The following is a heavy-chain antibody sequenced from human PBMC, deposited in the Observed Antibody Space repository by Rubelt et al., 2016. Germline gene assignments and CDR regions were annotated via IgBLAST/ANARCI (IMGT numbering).Heavy chain of an antibody. CDR1: GGSIISDYY. V-gene: IGHV4-39*07. J-gene: IGHJ4*02. CDR3: ARGPQWELPTYDY. CDR2: IHYGGTT. D-gene: IGHD1-26*01. Sequence: QLQLQESGPGLVKPSETLSLTCTVSGGSIISDYYWGWIRQPPGKGLEWIGCIHYGGTTYHNPSLKSRVIISVDTSKNQSSLELTSVTAADTAVYYCARGPQWELPTYDYWGQGILVTVSS.